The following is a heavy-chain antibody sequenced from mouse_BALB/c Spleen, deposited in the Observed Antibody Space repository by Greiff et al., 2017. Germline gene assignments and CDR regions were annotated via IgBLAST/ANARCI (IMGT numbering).Heavy chain of an antibody. D-gene: IGHD1-1*01. V-gene: IGHV3-2*02. J-gene: IGHJ3*01. CDR2: ISYSGST. CDR1: GYSITSDYA. CDR3: ARSGGSSSAWFAY. Sequence: DVKLQESGPGLVKPSQSLSLTCTVTGYSITSDYAWNWIRQFPGNKLEWMGYISYSGSTSYNPSLKSRISITRDTSKNQFFLQLNSVTTEDTATYYCARSGGSSSAWFAYWGQGTLVTVSA.